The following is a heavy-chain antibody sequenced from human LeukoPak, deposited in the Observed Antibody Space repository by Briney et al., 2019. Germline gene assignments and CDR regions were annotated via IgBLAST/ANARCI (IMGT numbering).Heavy chain of an antibody. J-gene: IGHJ1*01. Sequence: GASLKISCEGSGSIFTSYWIGWGRPLPGKGLEWMGIIYPGDSDTRYSPSFQGQVTISADKSISTAYLQWSSLKASDTAMYYCARPTRSGWYSPPWQHWGQGTLVTVSS. D-gene: IGHD6-19*01. CDR2: IYPGDSDT. CDR1: GSIFTSYW. V-gene: IGHV5-51*01. CDR3: ARPTRSGWYSPPWQH.